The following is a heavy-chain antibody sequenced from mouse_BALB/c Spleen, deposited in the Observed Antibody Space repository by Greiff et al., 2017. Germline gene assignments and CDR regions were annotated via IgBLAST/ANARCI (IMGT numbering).Heavy chain of an antibody. D-gene: IGHD2-4*01. CDR1: GFTFSSYT. CDR2: ISSGGSYT. CDR3: TRDTMSTTSHYAMDY. J-gene: IGHJ4*01. Sequence: EVKVVESGGGLVKPGGSLKLSCAASGFTFSSYTMSWVRQTPEKRLEWVATISSGGSYTYYPDSVKGRFTISRDNAKNTLYLQMSSLKSEDTAMYYCTRDTMSTTSHYAMDYWGQGTSVTVSS. V-gene: IGHV5-6-4*01.